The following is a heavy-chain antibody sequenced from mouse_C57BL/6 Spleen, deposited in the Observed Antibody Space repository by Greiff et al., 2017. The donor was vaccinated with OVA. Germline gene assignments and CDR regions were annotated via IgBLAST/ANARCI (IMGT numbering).Heavy chain of an antibody. CDR3: ARRYYGSSYWYFDG. CDR2: IDPSDSET. V-gene: IGHV1-52*01. J-gene: IGHJ1*03. Sequence: VQLQQPGAELVRPGSSVKLSCKASGYTFTSYWMHWVKQRPIQGLEWIGNIDPSDSETHYNQKFKDKATLTVDKSSSTAYMQLSSLTSEDSAVYYRARRYYGSSYWYFDGRGTGTTVTVPS. CDR1: GYTFTSYW. D-gene: IGHD1-1*01.